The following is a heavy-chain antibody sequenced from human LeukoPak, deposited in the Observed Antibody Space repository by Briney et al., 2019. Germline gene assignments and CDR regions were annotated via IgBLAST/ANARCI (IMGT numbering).Heavy chain of an antibody. D-gene: IGHD6-19*01. Sequence: PSETLSLTCTVSSGSVSSGSYYWSWIRQPPGKGLEWIGEISHSGSTNYNPSLKSRVTISVDKSKNQFSLKLISVTAADTAVYYCARAVAGTSGRFALDYWGQGILVTVSS. CDR1: SGSVSSGSYY. J-gene: IGHJ4*02. V-gene: IGHV4-39*07. CDR2: ISHSGST. CDR3: ARAVAGTSGRFALDY.